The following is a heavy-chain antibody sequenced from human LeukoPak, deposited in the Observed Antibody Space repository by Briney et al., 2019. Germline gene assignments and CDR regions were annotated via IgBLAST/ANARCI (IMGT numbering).Heavy chain of an antibody. V-gene: IGHV4-59*01. J-gene: IGHJ6*02. CDR3: AXXXXXXXXXXXXXXXGMDV. CDR1: GGSISSFY. Sequence: PSETLSLTCSVSGGSISSFYWSWIRQAPGKGLDWIGYVYHSGSTNYNPSLKSRVTISVDKSKNQFSLKLNSVTAADTAVYYCAXXXXXXXXXXXXXXXGMDVWGRGTTVIVSS. CDR2: VYHSGST.